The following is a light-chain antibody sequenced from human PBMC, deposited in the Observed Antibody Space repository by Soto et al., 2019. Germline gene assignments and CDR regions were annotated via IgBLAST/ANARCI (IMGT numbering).Light chain of an antibody. V-gene: IGKV3-20*01. Sequence: EIVLTQSPGTLSLSPGERATLPCRASESVNNNYLAWYQQKPGQAPRLLIYGASSRATGIPDRFSGSGSGTDFTLTISRLEPEDFAVYYCQQYGSSPWTFGQGTKVDIK. CDR3: QQYGSSPWT. CDR2: GAS. J-gene: IGKJ1*01. CDR1: ESVNNNY.